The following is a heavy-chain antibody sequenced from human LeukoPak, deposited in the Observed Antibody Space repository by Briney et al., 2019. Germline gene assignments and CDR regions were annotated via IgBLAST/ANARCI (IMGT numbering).Heavy chain of an antibody. V-gene: IGHV4-34*01. D-gene: IGHD6-6*01. J-gene: IGHJ4*02. CDR1: GGSFSGYY. Sequence: SETLSLTCAVYGGSFSGYYWSWIRQPPGKGLEWIGKINHSGSTNYNPSLKSRVTISVDTSKNQFSLKLSSVTAADTAVYYCARTSIAARHFDYWGQGTLVTVSS. CDR3: ARTSIAARHFDY. CDR2: INHSGST.